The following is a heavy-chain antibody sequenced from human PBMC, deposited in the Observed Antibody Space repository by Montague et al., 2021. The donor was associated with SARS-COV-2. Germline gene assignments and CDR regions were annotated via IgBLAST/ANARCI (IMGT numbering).Heavy chain of an antibody. CDR1: GGSLNNSF. CDR3: ARVDSRSPGEH. CDR2: ISNSGST. D-gene: IGHD3-22*01. V-gene: IGHV4-59*08. Sequence: SETLSLTCTVSGGSLNNSFWSWIRQPPGKGFDWVGYISNSGSTKYNPSLQSRVTISVDPARNQFSLKLRSVTAADTAFYYCARVDSRSPGEHWGQGTLVSVSS. J-gene: IGHJ1*01.